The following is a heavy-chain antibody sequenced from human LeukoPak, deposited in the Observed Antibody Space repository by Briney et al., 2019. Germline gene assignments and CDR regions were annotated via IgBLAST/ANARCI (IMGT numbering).Heavy chain of an antibody. Sequence: SETLSLTCTVSGGSISSYYWSWIRQPPGKGLEWIGYIYYSGSTNYNPSLKSRVTISVDTSKNQFSLKLSSVTAADTAVYYCARGKEVAGIRFDPWGQGTLVTVSS. CDR2: IYYSGST. V-gene: IGHV4-59*01. CDR3: ARGKEVAGIRFDP. CDR1: GGSISSYY. D-gene: IGHD6-19*01. J-gene: IGHJ5*02.